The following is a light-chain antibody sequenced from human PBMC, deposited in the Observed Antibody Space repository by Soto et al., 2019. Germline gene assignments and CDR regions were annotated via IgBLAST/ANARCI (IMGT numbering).Light chain of an antibody. CDR3: QQYDHLLT. CDR2: DAS. CDR1: QDITNY. V-gene: IGKV1-33*01. Sequence: DIQMTQSPSSLSASVGDRVTITCQASQDITNYLNWYQQKPGKAPKLLIYDASNLETGVPSRFSGSGSWTDFTFTISSLQPEDIATYYCQQYDHLLTFGGGTKVELK. J-gene: IGKJ4*01.